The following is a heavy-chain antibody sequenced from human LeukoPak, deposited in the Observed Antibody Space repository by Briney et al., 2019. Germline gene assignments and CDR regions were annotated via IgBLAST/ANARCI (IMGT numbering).Heavy chain of an antibody. CDR2: ISGSGGST. Sequence: GGSLRLSCAASGFTFSSYAMSWVRQAPGKGLEWVSAISGSGGSTYYADSVKGRFTISRDNSKNTLYLQMNSLRAEDTAVYYCAKVLRYCSSTSCPQDFDYWGQGTLVTVSS. CDR3: AKVLRYCSSTSCPQDFDY. CDR1: GFTFSSYA. V-gene: IGHV3-23*01. D-gene: IGHD2-2*01. J-gene: IGHJ4*02.